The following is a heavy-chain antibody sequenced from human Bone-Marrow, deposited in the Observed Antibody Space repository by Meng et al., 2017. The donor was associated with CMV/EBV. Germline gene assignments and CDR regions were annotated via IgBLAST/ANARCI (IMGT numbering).Heavy chain of an antibody. D-gene: IGHD4-17*01. Sequence: GESLKISCAASGFTFSSYAMSWVRQAPGKGLEWVSVIYSGGSSTYYADSVKGRFTISRDNSKNTLYLQMNSLRAEDTAVYYCAAERGGWGYGDSTSDYWGQGTLVTVSS. CDR1: GFTFSSYA. CDR2: IYSGGSST. CDR3: AAERGGWGYGDSTSDY. J-gene: IGHJ4*02. V-gene: IGHV3-23*03.